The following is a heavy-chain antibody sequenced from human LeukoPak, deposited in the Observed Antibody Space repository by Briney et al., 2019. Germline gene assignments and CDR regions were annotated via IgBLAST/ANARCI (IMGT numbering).Heavy chain of an antibody. Sequence: ASVKVSCKASGCTFTYYYVHWVRQAPGQGLEWMGSISPNSGGTHYAQNFQGRVTMTRDTSISTAYMELSRLRSDDTAVYFCARLPYDEPDYWGQGTLVTVSS. CDR1: GCTFTYYY. CDR3: ARLPYDEPDY. J-gene: IGHJ4*02. V-gene: IGHV1-2*02. D-gene: IGHD3-3*01. CDR2: ISPNSGGT.